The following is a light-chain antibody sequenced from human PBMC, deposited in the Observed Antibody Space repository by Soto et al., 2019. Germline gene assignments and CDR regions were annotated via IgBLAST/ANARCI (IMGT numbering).Light chain of an antibody. J-gene: IGKJ1*01. V-gene: IGKV2-28*01. CDR1: QSLLYSNGYNY. Sequence: DIVMTQSPLSLPVTPGEPASISCRSSQSLLYSNGYNYVDWYLQRPGQPPQLLIYLGSTRASGVPDRFSGSGSGTDSTLKISRVEAEDVGVYYCMQALQARTFGQGTKVEIK. CDR2: LGS. CDR3: MQALQART.